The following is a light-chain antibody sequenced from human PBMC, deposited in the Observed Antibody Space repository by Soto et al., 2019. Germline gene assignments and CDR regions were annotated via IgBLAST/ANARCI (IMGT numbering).Light chain of an antibody. V-gene: IGKV1-39*01. J-gene: IGKJ2*01. Sequence: DIQMTQSPPSLSASVGDRVTITCRARQTISSYLNWYQQKPGKAPKLLIYAASTLQSGVPSRFSGSESGTDFTLLISSLQPEDFATYYCQQSHGIPYTFGQGTKLETK. CDR2: AAS. CDR3: QQSHGIPYT. CDR1: QTISSY.